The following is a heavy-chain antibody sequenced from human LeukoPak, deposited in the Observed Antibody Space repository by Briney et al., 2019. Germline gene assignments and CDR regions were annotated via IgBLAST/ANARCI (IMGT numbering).Heavy chain of an antibody. V-gene: IGHV4-59*02. CDR3: ARYANSPTARCWYFDP. J-gene: IGHJ2*01. D-gene: IGHD2-8*01. CDR1: GGSVSSYC. CDR2: VNYSGST. Sequence: KPSETLSLTCTVSGGSVSSYCWSWMRQSPGKGVEWIGYVNYSGSTNYNPALKSRVSISLDTSENQFSLKLSSLTAADTTVYDCARYANSPTARCWYFDPWGRGTQVTVSS.